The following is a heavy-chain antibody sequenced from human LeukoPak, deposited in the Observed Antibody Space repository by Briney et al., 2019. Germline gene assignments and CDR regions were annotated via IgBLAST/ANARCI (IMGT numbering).Heavy chain of an antibody. Sequence: GSSVKVSCKASGGTFSSYAISWVRQAPGQGLEWMGRIIPIFGIANYAQKFQGRVTITADKSTSTAYMELGSLRSEDTAVYYCARDKTYYYDSSDAFDIWGQGTMVTVSS. D-gene: IGHD3-22*01. CDR2: IIPIFGIA. V-gene: IGHV1-69*04. CDR1: GGTFSSYA. CDR3: ARDKTYYYDSSDAFDI. J-gene: IGHJ3*02.